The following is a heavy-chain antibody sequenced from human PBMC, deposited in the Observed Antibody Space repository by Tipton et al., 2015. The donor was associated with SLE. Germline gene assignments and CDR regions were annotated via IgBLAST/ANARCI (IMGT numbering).Heavy chain of an antibody. D-gene: IGHD3-22*01. Sequence: SLRLSCAASGFSFSSYWMTWVRQAPGKGLEWVANIKQDGSEKYYVDSVKGRFTISRDNAKNSLYLQMNNLRVEDTAIYYCARADYETGPFDPWGQGTLVTVSS. J-gene: IGHJ5*02. CDR3: ARADYETGPFDP. V-gene: IGHV3-7*01. CDR1: GFSFSSYW. CDR2: IKQDGSEK.